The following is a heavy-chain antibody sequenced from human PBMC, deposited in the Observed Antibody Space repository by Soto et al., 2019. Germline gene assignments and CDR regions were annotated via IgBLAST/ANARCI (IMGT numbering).Heavy chain of an antibody. D-gene: IGHD4-17*01. Sequence: PVGSLRLSCATSGFTFSNYDMNWVRQAPGKGLKWVSGISGSGGSRYYADSVKGRFTISRDNSKSTLYLQMNSLRAEDTAIYYCAKADSVDYGEFDYWGQGTLVTVSS. CDR2: ISGSGGSR. V-gene: IGHV3-23*01. CDR3: AKADSVDYGEFDY. CDR1: GFTFSNYD. J-gene: IGHJ4*02.